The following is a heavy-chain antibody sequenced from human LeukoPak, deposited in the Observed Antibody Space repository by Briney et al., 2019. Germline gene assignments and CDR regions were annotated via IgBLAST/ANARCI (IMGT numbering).Heavy chain of an antibody. D-gene: IGHD2-21*02. V-gene: IGHV3-11*01. CDR2: ISSSGSTI. CDR1: GFTFSDYY. Sequence: GGSLRLSCAASGFTFSDYYMSWIRQAPGKGLEWVSYISSSGSTIYYADSVKGRFTISRDNSRDTLYLQMNSLRAEDTAVYYCAKDYAVVLTAIPCYFDYWGQGTLVTVSS. J-gene: IGHJ4*02. CDR3: AKDYAVVLTAIPCYFDY.